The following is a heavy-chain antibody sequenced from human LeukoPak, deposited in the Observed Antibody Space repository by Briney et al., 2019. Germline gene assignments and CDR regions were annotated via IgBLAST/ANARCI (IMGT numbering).Heavy chain of an antibody. CDR2: IYYSGST. V-gene: IGHV4-39*01. D-gene: IGHD6-13*01. Sequence: SETLSLTCTISGDSTSSDRYYWGWIRQPPGKGLEWIGSIYYSGSTYYNPSLKSRVTISVDTSKNQFSLKLSSVTAADTAVYYCARTAAAGPFDYWGQGTLVTVSS. CDR3: ARTAAAGPFDY. J-gene: IGHJ4*02. CDR1: GDSTSSDRYY.